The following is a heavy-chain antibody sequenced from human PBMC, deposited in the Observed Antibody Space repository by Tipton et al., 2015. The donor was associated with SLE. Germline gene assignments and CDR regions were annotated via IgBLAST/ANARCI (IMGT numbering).Heavy chain of an antibody. V-gene: IGHV4-61*08. CDR3: VSLGDYKGAY. CDR1: GDSVSSDGYY. J-gene: IGHJ4*02. D-gene: IGHD3-16*01. CDR2: VHSSGRT. Sequence: LRLSCTVSGDSVSSDGYYWTWIRQPPGNGLECILYVHSSGRTNSSPSLKSRLIISIDKTQNQFPLNLISVTAADAAVYYCVSLGDYKGAYWGQGALVAVSS.